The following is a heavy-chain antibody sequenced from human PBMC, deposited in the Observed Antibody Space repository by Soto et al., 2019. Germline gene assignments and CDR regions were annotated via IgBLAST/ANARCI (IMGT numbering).Heavy chain of an antibody. Sequence: PSETLSLTCVVSGASLSTSNWWSWVRQAPGKGLEWIGEIYHTGSASYSPSLKSRLSISIDKSKNQFSLTLTDVTAADTAKYYCARGPRSGSYSVDGFDVWGQGTLVTVSS. V-gene: IGHV4-4*02. J-gene: IGHJ3*01. D-gene: IGHD1-26*01. CDR1: GASLSTSNW. CDR3: ARGPRSGSYSVDGFDV. CDR2: IYHTGSA.